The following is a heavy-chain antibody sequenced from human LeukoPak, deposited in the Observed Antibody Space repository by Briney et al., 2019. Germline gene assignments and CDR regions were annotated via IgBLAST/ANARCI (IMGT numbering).Heavy chain of an antibody. V-gene: IGHV4-59*01. CDR2: IYYTGST. J-gene: IGHJ4*02. D-gene: IGHD3-16*01. CDR1: GGSFSDYY. Sequence: SETLSLTCTISGGSFSDYYWSWVRQAPGKGLEWIGYIYYTGSTTYNPSLKSRVTISADTSKNQFSLNLNSVTAADTTVYYCARGIRGAADYWGQGTLVTVSS. CDR3: ARGIRGAADY.